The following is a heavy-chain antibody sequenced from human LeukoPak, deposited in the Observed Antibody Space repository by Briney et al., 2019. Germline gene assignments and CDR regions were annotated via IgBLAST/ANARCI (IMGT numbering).Heavy chain of an antibody. CDR3: AKDSLGIAVAGTDY. J-gene: IGHJ4*02. CDR2: IRYDGSSK. V-gene: IGHV3-30*02. CDR1: GFTFSGYG. Sequence: PGGSLRLSCAASGFTFSGYGIHWVRQAPGKGLEWVAFIRYDGSSKYYADSVKGRFTISRDNSKNTLYLQMNSLRAEDTAVYYCAKDSLGIAVAGTDYWGQGTLVTVSS. D-gene: IGHD6-19*01.